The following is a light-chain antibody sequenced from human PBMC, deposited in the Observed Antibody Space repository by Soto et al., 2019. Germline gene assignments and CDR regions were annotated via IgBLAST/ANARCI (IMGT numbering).Light chain of an antibody. CDR1: QSVSNNY. CDR2: GAS. V-gene: IGKV3-11*01. J-gene: IGKJ1*01. Sequence: EIVLTQSPGTLSLSPGERATLSCRASQSVSNNYLAWYQQKPGQAPTLLIYGASIRAAGIPARFSASGSGTDFTLTISDVQPEDFALYYCHQRQSWPRTFGQGTKVDIK. CDR3: HQRQSWPRT.